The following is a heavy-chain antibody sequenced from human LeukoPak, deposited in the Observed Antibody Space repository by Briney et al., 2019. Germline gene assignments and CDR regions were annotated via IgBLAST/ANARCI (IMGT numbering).Heavy chain of an antibody. CDR1: GGSISNGVYY. CDR2: IYYSGST. D-gene: IGHD2-15*01. V-gene: IGHV4-31*03. Sequence: SETLSLTCTVSGGSISNGVYYWSWIRQHPGKGLEWIGYIYYSGSTYYSPSLKSRLTMSVDTSKNQFSLKLSSVTAADAAVYYCARDLGGGSFDFWGQGTLVTVSS. CDR3: ARDLGGGSFDF. J-gene: IGHJ4*02.